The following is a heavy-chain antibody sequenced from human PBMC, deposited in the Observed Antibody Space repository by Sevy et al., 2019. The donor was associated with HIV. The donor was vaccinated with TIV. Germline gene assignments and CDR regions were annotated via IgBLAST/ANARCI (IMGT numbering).Heavy chain of an antibody. CDR2: ISGSTTNT. Sequence: GGSLRLSCAASGFTFRTYAMSWVRQAPGMGLEWVSSISGSTTNTNYADSVKGRFTISRDNSKNTLYRKMNSLKADDTAIYYCAKPPIGWTREGFDQWGQGTLVTVSS. V-gene: IGHV3-23*01. CDR1: GFTFRTYA. D-gene: IGHD6-19*01. J-gene: IGHJ4*02. CDR3: AKPPIGWTREGFDQ.